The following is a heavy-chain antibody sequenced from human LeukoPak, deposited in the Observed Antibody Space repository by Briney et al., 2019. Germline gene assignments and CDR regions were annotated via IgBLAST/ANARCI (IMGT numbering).Heavy chain of an antibody. J-gene: IGHJ3*02. D-gene: IGHD3-10*01. V-gene: IGHV1-2*06. CDR1: GYTFTGYY. CDR2: INPNSGGT. Sequence: GASVKVSCKASGYTFTGYYMHWVRQAPGQGLEWMGRINPNSGGTNYAQKFQGRVTMTRDTSISTAYMELRRLRSDDTAVYYCARSMVRGVSPFLAFDIWGQGTMVTVSS. CDR3: ARSMVRGVSPFLAFDI.